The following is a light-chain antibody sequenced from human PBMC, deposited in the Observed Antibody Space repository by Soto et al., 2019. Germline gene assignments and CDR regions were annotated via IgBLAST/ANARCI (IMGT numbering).Light chain of an antibody. CDR2: DVS. CDR1: NSDVGTYNF. J-gene: IGLJ1*01. Sequence: QSALTQPASVSGSPGQSITISCTGTNSDVGTYNFVSWYQQHPGKLPKLMIFDVSRRPSGVSDRFSGSKSGNTASLTISGLQAEDEGDYYCISYTSSSTHVFGSGTKVTAL. V-gene: IGLV2-14*03. CDR3: ISYTSSSTHV.